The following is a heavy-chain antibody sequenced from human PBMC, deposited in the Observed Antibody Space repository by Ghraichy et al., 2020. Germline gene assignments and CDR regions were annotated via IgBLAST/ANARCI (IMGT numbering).Heavy chain of an antibody. CDR2: IYYSGST. D-gene: IGHD3-3*01. CDR3: ARHPNYDFWSGYYTNYYYYYMDV. V-gene: IGHV4-59*08. CDR1: GGSISSYY. Sequence: SQTLSLTCTVSGGSISSYYWSWIRQPPGKGLEWIGYIYYSGSTNYNPSLKSRVTISVDTSKNQFSLKLSSVTAADTAVYYCARHPNYDFWSGYYTNYYYYYMDVWGKGTTVTVSS. J-gene: IGHJ6*03.